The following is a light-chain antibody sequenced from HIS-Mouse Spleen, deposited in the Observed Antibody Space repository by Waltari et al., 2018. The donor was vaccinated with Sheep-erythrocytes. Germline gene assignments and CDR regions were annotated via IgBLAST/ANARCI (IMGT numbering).Light chain of an antibody. CDR3: MIWHSSAWV. Sequence: QAVLTQPSSLSASPGASASLTCTLRSGINVGTYRIYWYQQKPASPPQYLLRYKSDPYKPQGSGVPSRFSGSKDASANAGILLISGLQSKDEADYYCMIWHSSAWVFGGGTKLTVL. J-gene: IGLJ3*02. V-gene: IGLV5-45*03. CDR2: YKSDPYK. CDR1: SGINVGTYR.